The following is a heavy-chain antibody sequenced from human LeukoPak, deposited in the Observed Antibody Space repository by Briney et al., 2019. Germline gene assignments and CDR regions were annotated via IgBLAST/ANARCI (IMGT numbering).Heavy chain of an antibody. J-gene: IGHJ4*02. D-gene: IGHD2-15*01. CDR1: GVSFSSTSYY. CDR3: ARVVVADHFYFDY. Sequence: SETLSLTCTVSGVSFSSTSYYWGWIRQPPGKGLEWIGSMYYGGSNYYNPSLKSRVTISVDRSKNQFSLKLSSVTAADTAVYYCARVVVADHFYFDYWGQGTLVTVSS. CDR2: MYYGGSN. V-gene: IGHV4-39*07.